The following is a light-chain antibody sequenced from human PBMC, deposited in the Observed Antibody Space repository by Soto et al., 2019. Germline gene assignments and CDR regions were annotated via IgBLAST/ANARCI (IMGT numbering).Light chain of an antibody. J-gene: IGLJ2*01. V-gene: IGLV1-51*01. CDR1: RPNIGNDY. CDR3: ATWDSSLSAVV. Sequence: QSVLTQPPSVSAAPGQRVTIPCPGSRPNIGNDYVSWYQLLPGRAPKLLIYDNNKRPSAIPDRFSGSKSGTSATLGISVVQTGDEADYYCATWDSSLSAVVFGGGTKLTVL. CDR2: DNN.